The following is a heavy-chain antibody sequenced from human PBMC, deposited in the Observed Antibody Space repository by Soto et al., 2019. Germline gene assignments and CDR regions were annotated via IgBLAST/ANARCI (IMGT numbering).Heavy chain of an antibody. V-gene: IGHV3-33*01. CDR1: GFTFSNYG. CDR2: ILNDGSNR. D-gene: IGHD3-10*01. Sequence: QVQLVESGGGVVQPGRSLRLSCAASGFTFSNYGMHWVRQAPGKGLEWVAVILNDGSNRYHADAVKDRFTISRNNSKNTLYLKLNTLRAEDTAVDYCARDDEYSGNGMDVWGQGTTVTVS. J-gene: IGHJ6*02. CDR3: ARDDEYSGNGMDV.